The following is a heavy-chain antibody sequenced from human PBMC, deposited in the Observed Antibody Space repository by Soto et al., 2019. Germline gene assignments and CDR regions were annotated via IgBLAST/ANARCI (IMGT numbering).Heavy chain of an antibody. CDR1: GFTFSDHY. CDR3: VRSGDNYNLLDY. J-gene: IGHJ4*02. CDR2: SSNSGSFT. D-gene: IGHD1-1*01. V-gene: IGHV3-11*06. Sequence: GGSLRLSCAASGFTFSDHYMSWIRQAPGKGLEWIGYSSNSGSFTRYADSVKGRFSISRDNAKNSLYLQINSLRGDDTAIYYCVRSGDNYNLLDYGGQVTPVTVSS.